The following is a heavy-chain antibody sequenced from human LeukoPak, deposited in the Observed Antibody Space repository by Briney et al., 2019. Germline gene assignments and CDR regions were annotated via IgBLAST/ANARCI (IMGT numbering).Heavy chain of an antibody. CDR1: GFTFSSYA. V-gene: IGHV3-30-3*01. CDR3: ATPELVRTK. J-gene: IGHJ4*02. CDR2: ISYDGSNK. D-gene: IGHD6-6*01. Sequence: GGSLRLSCAASGFTFSSYAMHWVRQAPGKGLEWVAVISYDGSNKYYADSVKGRFTISRDNSKNTLYLQMNSLRAEDTAVYYCATPELVRTKWGQGTLVTVSS.